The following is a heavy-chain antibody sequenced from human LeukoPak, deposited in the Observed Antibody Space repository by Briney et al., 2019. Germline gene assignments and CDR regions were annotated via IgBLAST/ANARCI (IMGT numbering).Heavy chain of an antibody. V-gene: IGHV3-74*01. CDR2: IRGDENYS. J-gene: IGHJ4*02. D-gene: IGHD6-19*01. Sequence: GGSLRLSCAASGFTFSSYWMHWVRQAPAKGLEWVAEIRGDENYSRYADSVKGRFTISRDNAKNTLHLQMNSLRGDDTAVYYCVRGTSAWKGVDYWGQGIQVIVST. CDR1: GFTFSSYW. CDR3: VRGTSAWKGVDY.